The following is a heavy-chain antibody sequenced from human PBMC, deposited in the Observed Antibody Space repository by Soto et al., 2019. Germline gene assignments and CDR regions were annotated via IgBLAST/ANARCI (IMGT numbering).Heavy chain of an antibody. CDR2: ISTYNGNT. V-gene: IGHV1-18*04. CDR1: GYTFTSYG. CDR3: ARGRYDFWSGYYRVAAFDI. Sequence: GPSVKVSCKASGYTFTSYGISWVRQAPGQGLEWLGWISTYNGNTNYAQKLQGRVTMTTDTSTSTAYMELRSLRSDDTAVYYCARGRYDFWSGYYRVAAFDIWGQGTMVTVSS. J-gene: IGHJ3*02. D-gene: IGHD3-3*01.